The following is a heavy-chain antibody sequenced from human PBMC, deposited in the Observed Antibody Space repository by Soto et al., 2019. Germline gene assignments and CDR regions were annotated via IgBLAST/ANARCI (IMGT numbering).Heavy chain of an antibody. CDR1: GFTFSSYG. J-gene: IGHJ4*02. CDR2: IWYDGSNK. Sequence: QVQLVESGGGVVQPGRSLRLSCAASGFTFSSYGMHWVRQAPGKGLKWVAVIWYDGSNKYYADSVKGRFTISRDNSKNTLYLQMNSLRAEDTAVYYCATALPYCSSTSCYVFDYWGQGTLVTVSS. D-gene: IGHD2-2*01. CDR3: ATALPYCSSTSCYVFDY. V-gene: IGHV3-33*01.